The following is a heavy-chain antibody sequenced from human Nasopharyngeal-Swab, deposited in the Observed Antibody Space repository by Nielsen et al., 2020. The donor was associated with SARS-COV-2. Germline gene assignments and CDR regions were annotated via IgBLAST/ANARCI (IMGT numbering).Heavy chain of an antibody. CDR1: GYSFTSYW. D-gene: IGHD5/OR15-5a*01. Sequence: GESLKISCKGSGYSFTSYWIGWVRQMPGKGLEWMGIISPGDSDTRYSPSFQGQVTLSADTSISTAYLQWRSLKASDIAMYYCARIPSTLPDYWGQGTLVTVSS. V-gene: IGHV5-51*01. CDR2: ISPGDSDT. CDR3: ARIPSTLPDY. J-gene: IGHJ4*02.